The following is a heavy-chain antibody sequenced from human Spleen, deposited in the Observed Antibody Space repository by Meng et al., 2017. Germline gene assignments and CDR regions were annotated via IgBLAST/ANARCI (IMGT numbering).Heavy chain of an antibody. CDR1: GAQFSSNSAT. Sequence: QVQLQQSGPGLVKPSQPLSPPCAISGAQFSSNSATWNWIRQSPSRGLEWLGRTYYRSKFYNDYAISVKSRITINPDTSGNQFSLQLNSVTPEDTAVYYCARQEGAFDYWGQGTLVTVSS. CDR2: TYYRSKFYN. D-gene: IGHD3-16*01. CDR3: ARQEGAFDY. V-gene: IGHV6-1*01. J-gene: IGHJ4*02.